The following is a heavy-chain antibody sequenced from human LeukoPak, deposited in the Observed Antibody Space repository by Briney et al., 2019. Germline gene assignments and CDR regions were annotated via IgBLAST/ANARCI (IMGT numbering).Heavy chain of an antibody. CDR3: ARLSSGWTIDY. CDR1: GYTFTSYG. Sequence: ASVKVSCKASGYTFTSYGISWVRQAPGQGLEWMGWINTNTGNPTYAQGFTGRFVFSLDTSVTTASLQISSLKAEDTAVYYCARLSSGWTIDYWGQGTLVTVSS. J-gene: IGHJ4*02. CDR2: INTNTGNP. D-gene: IGHD6-19*01. V-gene: IGHV7-4-1*02.